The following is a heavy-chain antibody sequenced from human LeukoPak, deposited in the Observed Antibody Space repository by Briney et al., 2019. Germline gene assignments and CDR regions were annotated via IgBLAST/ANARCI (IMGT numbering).Heavy chain of an antibody. V-gene: IGHV5-51*01. Sequence: GASLQISCKASGSIFNSYWMGWVRPLPGKGLECMGIIYPGDSETRYSPSVQGRVTISVDRSSTTTFLQWSSLEASDSGVYFCTRSYCSTGSCSRDYWGQGTLVTVSS. D-gene: IGHD2-15*01. J-gene: IGHJ4*02. CDR2: IYPGDSET. CDR3: TRSYCSTGSCSRDY. CDR1: GSIFNSYW.